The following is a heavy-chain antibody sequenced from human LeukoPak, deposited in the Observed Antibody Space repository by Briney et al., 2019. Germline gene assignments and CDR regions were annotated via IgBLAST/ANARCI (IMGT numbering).Heavy chain of an antibody. J-gene: IGHJ5*02. CDR2: MNPDSGDT. Sequence: ASVKVSCKTSGYTFSDYDIIWIRQASGQGLEWMGWMNPDSGDTGFAQNFQGRVTMTRDTSLNTAYMELTGLTSKDTAVYYCARTIRYSTRFDPWGRGTLVAVSS. CDR1: GYTFSDYD. CDR3: ARTIRYSTRFDP. V-gene: IGHV1-8*01. D-gene: IGHD2-15*01.